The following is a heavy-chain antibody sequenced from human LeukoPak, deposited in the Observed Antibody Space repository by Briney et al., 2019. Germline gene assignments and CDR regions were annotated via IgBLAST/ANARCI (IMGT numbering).Heavy chain of an antibody. CDR2: IYSGGST. CDR3: ARGTLDSSGYPYYYYYGMDV. J-gene: IGHJ6*02. Sequence: PGRSLRLSCAASGFTVSSNYMSWVRQAPGKGLEWVSVIYSGGSTYYADSVKGRFTISRDNSKNTLYLQVNSLRAEDTAVYYCARGTLDSSGYPYYYYYGMDVWGQGTTVTVSS. CDR1: GFTVSSNY. V-gene: IGHV3-53*01. D-gene: IGHD3-22*01.